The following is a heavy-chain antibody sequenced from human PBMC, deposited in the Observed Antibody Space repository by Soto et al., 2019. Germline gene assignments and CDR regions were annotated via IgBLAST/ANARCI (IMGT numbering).Heavy chain of an antibody. CDR3: ARIADCSITTCSFPTRFHMRGYYYYYGMDV. J-gene: IGHJ6*02. CDR2: IYYSGST. CDR1: GGSVSSGSYY. V-gene: IGHV4-61*01. Sequence: SETLSLTCTVSGGSVSSGSYYWSWIRQPPGKGLEWIGYIYYSGSTNYNPSLKSRVTISVDTSKSQFSLKLRSVTAADTAVYYCARIADCSITTCSFPTRFHMRGYYYYYGMDVWGPGTTVTVSS. D-gene: IGHD2-2*01.